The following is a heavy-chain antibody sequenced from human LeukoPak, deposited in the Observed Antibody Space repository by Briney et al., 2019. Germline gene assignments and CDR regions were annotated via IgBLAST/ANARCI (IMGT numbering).Heavy chain of an antibody. CDR2: ISAYNGNT. J-gene: IGHJ5*02. CDR3: ATEYYDILTGSLNWFDP. D-gene: IGHD3-9*01. Sequence: GASVKVSCKASGYTFTSYGISWVRQAPGQGLEWMGWISAYNGNTNYAQKLQGRVTMTEDTSTDTAYMELSSLRSEDTAVYYCATEYYDILTGSLNWFDPWGQGTLVTVSS. V-gene: IGHV1-18*01. CDR1: GYTFTSYG.